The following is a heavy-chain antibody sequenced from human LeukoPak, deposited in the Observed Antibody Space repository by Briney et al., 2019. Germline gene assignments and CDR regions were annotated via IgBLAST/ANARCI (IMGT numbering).Heavy chain of an antibody. CDR3: ARKADEKSPDYGDYYDY. J-gene: IGHJ4*02. Sequence: PSETLSLTCAVYGGSFSSYYWSWIRQPPGKGLEWIGYIYYSGSTNYNRSLKSRVTISVDTSKNQFSLKLSSVTAADTAVYYCARKADEKSPDYGDYYDYWGQGTLVTVSS. CDR2: IYYSGST. V-gene: IGHV4-59*12. D-gene: IGHD4-17*01. CDR1: GGSFSSYY.